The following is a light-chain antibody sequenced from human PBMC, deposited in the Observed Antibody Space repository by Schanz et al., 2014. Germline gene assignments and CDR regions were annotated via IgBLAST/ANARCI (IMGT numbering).Light chain of an antibody. V-gene: IGLV2-14*03. Sequence: QSALTQPASVSGSPGQSITISCTGTSSDVGGYNFVSWYQQHPGKAPKVIIYDVSNRPSGVSNRFSGSKSGNTASLTISGLQAEDEADYYCSSYTSSTLVFGTGTKLTVL. J-gene: IGLJ1*01. CDR3: SSYTSSTLV. CDR1: SSDVGGYNF. CDR2: DVS.